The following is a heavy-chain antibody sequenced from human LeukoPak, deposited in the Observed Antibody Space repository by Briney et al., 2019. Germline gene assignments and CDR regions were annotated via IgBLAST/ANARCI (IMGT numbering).Heavy chain of an antibody. Sequence: SETLSLTCAVYGGSFSGYYWSWIRQPPGKGLEWIGEINHSGSTNYNPSLKSRVTISVDTSKNQFSLKLSSVTAADTAVYYCARRPYSSSPYSWFDPWGQGTLVTVSS. CDR2: INHSGST. D-gene: IGHD6-6*01. V-gene: IGHV4-34*01. CDR3: ARRPYSSSPYSWFDP. CDR1: GGSFSGYY. J-gene: IGHJ5*02.